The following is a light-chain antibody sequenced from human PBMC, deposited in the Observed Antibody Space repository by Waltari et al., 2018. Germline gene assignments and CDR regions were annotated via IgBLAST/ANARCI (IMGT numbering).Light chain of an antibody. Sequence: TVVTQEPSLSVSPGGTVILTCCLNFGAVSIRNYPSWYQQIPGQAPRTLIYNTETRPSGVPDRFSGSILGNKVALTITGAQADDDSDYYCLIYVAGGLLFGGGTRLTV. V-gene: IGLV8-61*01. CDR3: LIYVAGGLL. J-gene: IGLJ7*01. CDR2: NTE. CDR1: FGAVSIRNY.